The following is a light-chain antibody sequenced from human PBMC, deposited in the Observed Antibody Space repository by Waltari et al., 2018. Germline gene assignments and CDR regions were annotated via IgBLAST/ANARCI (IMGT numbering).Light chain of an antibody. J-gene: IGKJ1*01. CDR3: QQSYTTVWT. CDR1: PPISTS. Sequence: TCRASPPISTSLNWHQQKPGAPPKLLIYGASNLQSGVPSRFTGRGAWTNFTLTISSLQPEDFATYFCQQSYTTVWTFGQGTKVEVK. V-gene: IGKV1-39*01. CDR2: GAS.